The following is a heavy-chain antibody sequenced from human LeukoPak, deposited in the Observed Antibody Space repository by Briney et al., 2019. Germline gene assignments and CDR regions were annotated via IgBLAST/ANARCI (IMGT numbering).Heavy chain of an antibody. CDR2: ISSSGSTI. CDR1: GFTFSDYY. D-gene: IGHD6-19*01. J-gene: IGHJ5*02. Sequence: GGSLRLSCAASGFTFSDYYMSWIRQAPGKGLEWVSYISSSGSTIYYADFVKGRFTISRDNTKSSLYLQMNSLRAEDTAVYYCARSTVAVPYNWFDPWGQGTLVTVSS. CDR3: ARSTVAVPYNWFDP. V-gene: IGHV3-11*01.